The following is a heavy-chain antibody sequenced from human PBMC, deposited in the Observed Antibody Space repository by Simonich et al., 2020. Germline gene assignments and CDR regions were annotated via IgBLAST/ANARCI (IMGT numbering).Heavy chain of an antibody. CDR2: SSAYNGNT. D-gene: IGHD2-15*01. CDR1: GYTFTSYG. J-gene: IGHJ4*02. Sequence: QVQLVQSGAEVKKPGASVKVSCKASGYTFTSYGISWGRQAPGQGLECMGWSSAYNGNTNYAQKIQGRVTMTTDTSTSTAYMELRSLRSDDTAVYYCARASRGTWWYYYFDYWGQGTLVTVSS. CDR3: ARASRGTWWYYYFDY. V-gene: IGHV1-18*01.